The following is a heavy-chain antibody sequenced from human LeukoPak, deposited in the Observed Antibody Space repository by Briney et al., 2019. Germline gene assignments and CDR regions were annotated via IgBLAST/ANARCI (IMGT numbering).Heavy chain of an antibody. CDR3: TRDVHGDYGSGWFDP. CDR2: IMPLFGTA. Sequence: ASVKLSCKTSGGTFNNSAISWVRQAPGQGLEWLGGIMPLFGTAGYAQKFQGRVTITRDESTRTVYLELTSPTCDDTAVYYCTRDVHGDYGSGWFDPWGQRTLVSVSS. V-gene: IGHV1-69*05. D-gene: IGHD4-17*01. J-gene: IGHJ5*02. CDR1: GGTFNNSA.